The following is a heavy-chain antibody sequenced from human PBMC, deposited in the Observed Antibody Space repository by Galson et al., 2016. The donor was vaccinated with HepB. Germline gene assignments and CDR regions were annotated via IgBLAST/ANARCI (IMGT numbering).Heavy chain of an antibody. Sequence: SVKVSCKASGYSFTNYYIHWVRQAPGQGLEWMGIVNPGGGSTDYAQKFQGRVTMTRDTSASTVFMELSSLRSDDTAVYYCARDRGVAASVGDFWGQGTLVTVSS. CDR3: ARDRGVAASVGDF. V-gene: IGHV1-46*01. CDR1: GYSFTNYY. D-gene: IGHD6-13*01. CDR2: VNPGGGST. J-gene: IGHJ4*02.